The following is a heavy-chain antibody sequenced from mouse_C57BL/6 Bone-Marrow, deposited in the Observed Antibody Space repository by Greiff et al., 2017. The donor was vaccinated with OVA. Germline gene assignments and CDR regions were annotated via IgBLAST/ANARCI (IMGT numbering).Heavy chain of an antibody. V-gene: IGHV1-52*01. Sequence: VQLKQPGAELVRPGSSVKLSCKASGYTFTSYWMHWVKQRPIQGLEWIGNIDPSDSETHYTQKFKDKATLTVDKSSSTAYMQLSSLTSEDSAVYYCARQTTQAPFAYWGQGTLVTVSA. D-gene: IGHD3-2*02. CDR2: IDPSDSET. CDR1: GYTFTSYW. J-gene: IGHJ3*01. CDR3: ARQTTQAPFAY.